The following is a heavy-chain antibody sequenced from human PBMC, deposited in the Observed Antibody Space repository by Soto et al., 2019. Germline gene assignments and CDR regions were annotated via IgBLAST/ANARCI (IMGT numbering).Heavy chain of an antibody. J-gene: IGHJ5*02. CDR1: GGSISSGGYY. CDR3: ARDIIAAAGSNWFDP. Sequence: TLSLTCTVSGGSISSGGYYWSWIRQHPGKGLEWIGYIYYSGSTYYNPSLKSRVTISVDTSKSQFSLKLSSVTAADTAVYYCARDIIAAAGSNWFDPWGQGTLVTVS. CDR2: IYYSGST. V-gene: IGHV4-31*03. D-gene: IGHD6-13*01.